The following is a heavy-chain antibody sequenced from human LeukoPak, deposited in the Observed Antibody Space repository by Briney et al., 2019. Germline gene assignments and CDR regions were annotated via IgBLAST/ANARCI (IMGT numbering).Heavy chain of an antibody. J-gene: IGHJ6*02. CDR1: GFTVSNNY. CDR3: ARGGCSGTSCYSILYYDMDV. D-gene: IGHD2-2*01. CDR2: IFSGGTT. Sequence: PGGSLRLSCAASGFTVSNNYMSWVRQAPGKGLEWVSVIFSGGTTYYADSVKGRFTISRDNSKNTLYLQINSLRAEDTAVYYCARGGCSGTSCYSILYYDMDVWGQGTTVTVSS. V-gene: IGHV3-66*01.